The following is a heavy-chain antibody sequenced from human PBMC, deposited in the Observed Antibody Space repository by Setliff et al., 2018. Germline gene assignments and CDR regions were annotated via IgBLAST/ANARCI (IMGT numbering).Heavy chain of an antibody. J-gene: IGHJ6*03. CDR1: GGPFSSYA. V-gene: IGHV1-69*13. CDR3: ARVRDCSGGICHRGFHHYMDV. D-gene: IGHD2-15*01. Sequence: SVKASCKASGGPFSSYAIDWVRQAPGQGLEWMGGIIPMFGTTNYAQRFRGRVTITADESTTTAYLELSSLRSEDTAVYYCARVRDCSGGICHRGFHHYMDVWGKGTTVTVSS. CDR2: IIPMFGTT.